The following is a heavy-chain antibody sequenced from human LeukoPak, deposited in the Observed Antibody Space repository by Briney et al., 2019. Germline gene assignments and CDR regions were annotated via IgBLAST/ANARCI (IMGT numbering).Heavy chain of an antibody. Sequence: GGSLRLSCAASGFTFSSYSMNWVRQAPGKGLEWVSYISSSSSTIYYADSVKGRFTISRDNAKNSLYLQMNSLRAEDTAVYYCAREGLERPLVNGFYYYSGMDVWGQGTTVTVSS. D-gene: IGHD1-1*01. V-gene: IGHV3-48*04. CDR3: AREGLERPLVNGFYYYSGMDV. CDR2: ISSSSSTI. CDR1: GFTFSSYS. J-gene: IGHJ6*02.